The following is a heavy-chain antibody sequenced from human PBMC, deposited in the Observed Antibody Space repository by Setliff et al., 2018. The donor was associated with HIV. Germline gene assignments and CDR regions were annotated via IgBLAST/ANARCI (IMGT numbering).Heavy chain of an antibody. Sequence: SETLSLTCTVSGGSISSGDYFLSWIRQAPGKGLEWIGCIYYSGSAYYNPSLKSRVTISMDTAKSQFSLKLTSVTAADTSIYHCARLGTSGWYSYFDYWGQGILVTVS. CDR1: GGSISSGDYF. CDR3: ARLGTSGWYSYFDY. J-gene: IGHJ4*02. V-gene: IGHV4-39*01. D-gene: IGHD6-19*01. CDR2: IYYSGSA.